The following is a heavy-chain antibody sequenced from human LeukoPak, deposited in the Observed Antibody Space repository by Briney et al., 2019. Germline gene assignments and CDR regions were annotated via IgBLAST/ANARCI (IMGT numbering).Heavy chain of an antibody. V-gene: IGHV3-21*01. CDR2: ISSSSSYI. D-gene: IGHD3-10*01. CDR1: GFTFSSYS. CDR3: ARDMVRGVIPDY. J-gene: IGHJ4*02. Sequence: GGSLRLSCAASGFTFSSYSMNWVRQAPGKGLEWVSSISSSSSYIYYADSVKGRFTISRDNSKNTLYLQMNSLRVEDTAVYYCARDMVRGVIPDYWGQGTLVTVSS.